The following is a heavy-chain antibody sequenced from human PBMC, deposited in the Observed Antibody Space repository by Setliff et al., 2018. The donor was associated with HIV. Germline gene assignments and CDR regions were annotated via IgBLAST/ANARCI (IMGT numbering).Heavy chain of an antibody. D-gene: IGHD3-10*01. CDR3: TKYASGNWHYGS. J-gene: IGHJ5*02. Sequence: LRLSCAGSGFTFMNYAMHWVRQAPGKGLEWVAALTRDSSSKYYSDSVKGRFTVSRDNSKNILYLQMKSLRLNDTAVYYCTKYASGNWHYGSWGQGTLVTVSS. CDR2: LTRDSSSK. V-gene: IGHV3-30*18. CDR1: GFTFMNYA.